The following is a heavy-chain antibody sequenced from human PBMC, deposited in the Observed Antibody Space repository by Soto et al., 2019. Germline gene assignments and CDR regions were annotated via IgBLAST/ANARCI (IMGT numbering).Heavy chain of an antibody. V-gene: IGHV3-48*02. CDR2: ISSSSITI. CDR3: ASIAVSGSYFFDY. Sequence: EVQLVESGGGLVQPGGSLRLSCAASGFTFSSYSMNWVRQAPGKGLEWVSYISSSSITIYYADSVKGRFTISRANAKNSLYLQKNSLRDEDTAVYYCASIAVSGSYFFDYLGQGTLVTVSS. D-gene: IGHD6-19*01. CDR1: GFTFSSYS. J-gene: IGHJ4*02.